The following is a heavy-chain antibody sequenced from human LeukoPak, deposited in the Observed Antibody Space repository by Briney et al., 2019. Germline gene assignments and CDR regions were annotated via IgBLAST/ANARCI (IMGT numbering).Heavy chain of an antibody. Sequence: GGSLRLSCAASGFIFNNYGLVWVRQAPGKGLEWVSAISNDGGGTTYADFVKGRFTISRDNSKNTLFLQMDSLRAEDTALYYCAKGSSGYLFDLWGQGTLVTVSS. D-gene: IGHD3-22*01. CDR1: GFIFNNYG. V-gene: IGHV3-23*01. CDR2: ISNDGGGT. J-gene: IGHJ4*02. CDR3: AKGSSGYLFDL.